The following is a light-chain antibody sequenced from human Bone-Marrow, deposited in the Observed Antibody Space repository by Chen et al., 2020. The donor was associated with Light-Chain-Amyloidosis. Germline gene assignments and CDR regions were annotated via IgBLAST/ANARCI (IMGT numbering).Light chain of an antibody. Sequence: VSVSPGQTARITCSGDDLPTKYAYWYQQKPGQAPVLVIHRDTERPSGISERFSGSSSGTTATLTISGVQAEDEADYHCQSADSSGTYEVIFGGGTKLPVL. CDR3: QSADSSGTYEVI. CDR2: RDT. J-gene: IGLJ2*01. CDR1: DLPTKY. V-gene: IGLV3-25*03.